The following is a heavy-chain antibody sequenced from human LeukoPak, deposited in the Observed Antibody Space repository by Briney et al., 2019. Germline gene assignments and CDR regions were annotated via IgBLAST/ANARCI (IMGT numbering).Heavy chain of an antibody. J-gene: IGHJ4*02. V-gene: IGHV3-23*01. D-gene: IGHD2-2*01. Sequence: HAGGSLRLSCAASGVTFSSYAMSWVRQAPGKGLEWVSAISGSGVSTYYADSVKGRFTISRDNSKNTLYLQMNSLRAEDTAVYYCAKDCSSTSCPTSDYWGQGTLVTVSS. CDR3: AKDCSSTSCPTSDY. CDR1: GVTFSSYA. CDR2: ISGSGVST.